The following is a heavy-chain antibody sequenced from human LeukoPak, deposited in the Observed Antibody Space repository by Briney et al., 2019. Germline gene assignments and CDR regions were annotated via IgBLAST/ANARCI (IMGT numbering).Heavy chain of an antibody. Sequence: PGASLRLSCAASRFTISNYAISWVRQAPGKGLEWVSAILGSGGSTYYADSVKGRFTVSRDNSKSTLYLQMNSLRAEDTALYYCAKWGDYDVLTGYYVPDYWGQGTLVTVSS. CDR3: AKWGDYDVLTGYYVPDY. D-gene: IGHD3-9*01. CDR2: ILGSGGST. CDR1: RFTISNYA. V-gene: IGHV3-23*01. J-gene: IGHJ4*02.